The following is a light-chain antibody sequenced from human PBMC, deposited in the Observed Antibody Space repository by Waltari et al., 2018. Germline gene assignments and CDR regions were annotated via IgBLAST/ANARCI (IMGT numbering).Light chain of an antibody. CDR3: QQCGSLPGT. Sequence: EIVLTQSPGTLSLSPGERATLSCRASQRVSSNYLAWYQQKPGQAPRLLIYGASSRATGSPDRFSGSGSGTDFTLTISRLEPEDFAVYYCQQCGSLPGTFGQGTKLEIK. J-gene: IGKJ2*01. CDR1: QRVSSNY. V-gene: IGKV3-20*01. CDR2: GAS.